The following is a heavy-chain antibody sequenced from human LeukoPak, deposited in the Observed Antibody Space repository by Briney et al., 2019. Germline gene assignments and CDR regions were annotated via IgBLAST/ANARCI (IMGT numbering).Heavy chain of an antibody. CDR1: GGSFSGYY. V-gene: IGHV4-34*01. CDR3: ARGQFDFWSGYLYQGYYYYYMDV. Sequence: PSETLSLTCAVYGGSFSGYYWSWIRQPPGKGLEWIGEINHSGSTNYNPSLKSRVTISVDTSKNQFSLKLSSLTAADTAVYYCARGQFDFWSGYLYQGYYYYYMDVWGKGTTVTVSS. CDR2: INHSGST. D-gene: IGHD3-3*01. J-gene: IGHJ6*03.